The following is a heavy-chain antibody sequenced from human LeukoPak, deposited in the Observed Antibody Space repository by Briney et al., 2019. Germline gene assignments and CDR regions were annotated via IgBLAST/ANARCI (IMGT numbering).Heavy chain of an antibody. V-gene: IGHV1-8*01. CDR3: ARGRRFGELLSNWFDP. D-gene: IGHD3-10*01. Sequence: ASVKVSCKASGYTFTSYDINWVRQATGQGLEWMGWMNPNSGNTGYAQKFQGRVTMTRSTSISTAYMELSSLRSEDTAVYYCARGRRFGELLSNWFDPWGQGTLVTVSS. J-gene: IGHJ5*02. CDR1: GYTFTSYD. CDR2: MNPNSGNT.